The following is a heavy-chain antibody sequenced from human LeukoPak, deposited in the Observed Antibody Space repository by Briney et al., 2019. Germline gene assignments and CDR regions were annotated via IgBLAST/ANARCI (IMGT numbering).Heavy chain of an antibody. J-gene: IGHJ6*03. D-gene: IGHD6-19*01. CDR3: ATSPLFSSGWYEYYYYYYYMDV. CDR1: GFTFSDSY. V-gene: IGHV3-11*04. Sequence: PGGSLRLSCAASGFTFSDSYMTWIRQAPGKGLEWVSYISHTGTSMFYGDSVKGRFTISRDNAKNTLYLQMNSLRAEDTAVYYCATSPLFSSGWYEYYYYYYYMDVWGKGTTVTISS. CDR2: ISHTGTSM.